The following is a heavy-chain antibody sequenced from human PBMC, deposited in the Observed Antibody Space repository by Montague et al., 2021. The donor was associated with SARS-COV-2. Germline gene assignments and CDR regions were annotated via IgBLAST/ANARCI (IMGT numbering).Heavy chain of an antibody. Sequence: TRSLTCTVSGGSISSGGYYWSWIRQHPGKGLEWIGYIYYSGSTYYNPSLKSRVTISVDTSKNQFSLKLSSVTAAGTAVYYCARGSRQWLVRPPHYYYFDYWGQGTLVTVSS. CDR3: ARGSRQWLVRPPHYYYFDY. D-gene: IGHD6-19*01. V-gene: IGHV4-31*03. CDR2: IYYSGST. CDR1: GGSISSGGYY. J-gene: IGHJ4*02.